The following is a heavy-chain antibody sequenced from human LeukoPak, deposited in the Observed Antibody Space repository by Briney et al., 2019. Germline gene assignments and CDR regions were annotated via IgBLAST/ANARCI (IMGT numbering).Heavy chain of an antibody. CDR2: IKQDGNEK. V-gene: IGHV3-7*01. J-gene: IGHJ6*04. Sequence: PGGSLRLSCAASEFTFSSHWMSWVRQAPGKGLEWVANIKQDGNEKYYVDSVKGRFTISRDNAKNSLYLQMNSLRAEDTAVYYCAELGITMIGGVWGKGTTVTISS. D-gene: IGHD3-10*02. CDR1: EFTFSSHW. CDR3: AELGITMIGGV.